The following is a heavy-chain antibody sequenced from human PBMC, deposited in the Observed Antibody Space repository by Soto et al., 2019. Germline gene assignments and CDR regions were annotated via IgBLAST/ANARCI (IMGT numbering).Heavy chain of an antibody. CDR1: GFTFSTYS. D-gene: IGHD2-21*02. Sequence: EVQLVESGGGLVQPGGSLRLSCAASGFTFSTYSMNWVRQAPGKGLEWLSYISSRSTIYYADSVKGRFTISRDNAKNSLYLQMNSLRDEDTAGYYCARATDHWGQGTLVTVSS. V-gene: IGHV3-48*02. CDR3: ARATDH. J-gene: IGHJ4*02. CDR2: ISSRSTI.